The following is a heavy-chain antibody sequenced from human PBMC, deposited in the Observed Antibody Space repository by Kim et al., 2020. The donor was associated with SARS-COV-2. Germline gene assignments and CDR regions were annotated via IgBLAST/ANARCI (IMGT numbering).Heavy chain of an antibody. Sequence: SETLSLTCAVYGGSFSGYYWSWIRQPPGKGLEWIGEINHSGSTNYNPSLKSRVTISVDTSKNQFSLKLSSVTAADTAVYYCARGPHYYGSGSYSYYYYGMDVWGQGTTVTVSS. J-gene: IGHJ6*02. CDR3: ARGPHYYGSGSYSYYYYGMDV. V-gene: IGHV4-34*01. CDR2: INHSGST. D-gene: IGHD3-10*01. CDR1: GGSFSGYY.